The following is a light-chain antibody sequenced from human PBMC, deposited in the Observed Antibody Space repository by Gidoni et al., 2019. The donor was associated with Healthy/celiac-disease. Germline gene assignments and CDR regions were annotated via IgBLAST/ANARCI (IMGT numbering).Light chain of an antibody. Sequence: QSVLTHAPSVSAAPGQRVTISCTGSNSNIGADYDVHWYRQLPGTAPKLLIFGNSNRPSGVPYRFSASKSGTSASLAITGLQAEDESDYYCQSYASSLSGWLFGGGTKVTVL. V-gene: IGLV1-40*01. CDR3: QSYASSLSGWL. J-gene: IGLJ3*02. CDR1: NSNIGADYD. CDR2: GNS.